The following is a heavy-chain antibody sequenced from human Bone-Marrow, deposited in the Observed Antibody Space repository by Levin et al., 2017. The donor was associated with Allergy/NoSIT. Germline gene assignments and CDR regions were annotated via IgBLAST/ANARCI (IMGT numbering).Heavy chain of an antibody. CDR1: GFTFSAYW. CDR3: GRAHSPIGWELVGS. Sequence: SGGSLRLSCAASGFTFSAYWMYWVRQGPGEGLVWVSRINNNGDRTDYADSVKGRFTISRDNAKNTLYLQMNSLRVEDTAVYYCGRAHSPIGWELVGSWGQGTLVTVSS. CDR2: INNNGDRT. V-gene: IGHV3-74*01. D-gene: IGHD1-26*01. J-gene: IGHJ5*01.